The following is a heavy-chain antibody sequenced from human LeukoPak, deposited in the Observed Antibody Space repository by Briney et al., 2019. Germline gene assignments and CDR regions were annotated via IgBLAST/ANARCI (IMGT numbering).Heavy chain of an antibody. CDR2: IYYSGST. D-gene: IGHD6-13*01. Sequence: GSLRLSCAASGFTFSNYAMSWIRQPPGKGLEWIGSIYYSGSTYYNPSLKSRVTISVDTSKNQFSLKLSSVTAADTAVYYCARTLAAAGIDYFDYWGQGTLVTVSS. CDR3: ARTLAAAGIDYFDY. J-gene: IGHJ4*02. V-gene: IGHV4-38-2*01. CDR1: GFTFSNYA.